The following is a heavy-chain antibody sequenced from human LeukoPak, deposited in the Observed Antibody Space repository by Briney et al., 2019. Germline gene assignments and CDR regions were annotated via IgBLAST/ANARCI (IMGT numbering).Heavy chain of an antibody. J-gene: IGHJ5*02. CDR3: TRELGYSSGWRKNWFDP. CDR1: GFTFSSYW. D-gene: IGHD6-19*01. V-gene: IGHV3-74*03. Sequence: PGGSLRLSCAASGFTFSSYWMHWVRQTPRKGLVWVSRINSDGSSTTYADSVRGRFTISRDNAKNTLYLQMNSLRAEDTAVYYCTRELGYSSGWRKNWFDPWGQGTLVTVSS. CDR2: INSDGSST.